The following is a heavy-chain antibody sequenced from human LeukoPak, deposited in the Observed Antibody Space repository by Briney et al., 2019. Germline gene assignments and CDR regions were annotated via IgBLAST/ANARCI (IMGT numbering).Heavy chain of an antibody. CDR1: GFTFSSYA. CDR3: ANNYDLWSDPPDHDY. Sequence: GGSLRLSCAASGFTFSSYAMSWVRQAPGKGLEWVSAISGSGGSTYYADSVKGRFTISRDNSKNTLYLQMNSLRAEDTAVYYCANNYDLWSDPPDHDYWGQGTLVTVSS. D-gene: IGHD3-3*01. J-gene: IGHJ4*02. CDR2: ISGSGGST. V-gene: IGHV3-23*01.